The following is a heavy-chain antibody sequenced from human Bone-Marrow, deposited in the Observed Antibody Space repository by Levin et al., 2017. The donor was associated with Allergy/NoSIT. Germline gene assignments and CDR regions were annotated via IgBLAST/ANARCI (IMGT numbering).Heavy chain of an antibody. J-gene: IGHJ4*02. D-gene: IGHD2-8*02. CDR3: AATPRYYTGGSCFQAEIDY. CDR1: GGTFNNFA. V-gene: IGHV1-69*13. CDR2: IIPIFRTS. Sequence: RASVKVSCKASGGTFNNFAFSWVRQAPGQGLEWVGGIIPIFRTSNTAQKFQGRVTVTADPSTNTAYMEVSSLRSEDTAVYYCAATPRYYTGGSCFQAEIDYWGQGTLVTVSS.